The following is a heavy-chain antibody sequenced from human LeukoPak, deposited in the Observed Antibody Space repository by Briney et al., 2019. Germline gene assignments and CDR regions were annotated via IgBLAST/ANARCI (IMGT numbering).Heavy chain of an antibody. CDR3: ARVVVPAAAYYYYGMDV. Sequence: ASVKVSCKVSGYTLTELSMHWVRQAPGKGLEWMGGFDPEDGETIYAQKFQGRVTITADKSTSTAYMELSSLRSEDTAVYYCARVVVPAAAYYYYGMDVWGQGTTVTVSS. CDR1: GYTLTELS. V-gene: IGHV1-24*01. J-gene: IGHJ6*02. CDR2: FDPEDGET. D-gene: IGHD2-2*01.